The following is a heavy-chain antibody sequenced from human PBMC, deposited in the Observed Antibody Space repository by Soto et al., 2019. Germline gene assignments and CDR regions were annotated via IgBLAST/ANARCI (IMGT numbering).Heavy chain of an antibody. V-gene: IGHV3-11*06. J-gene: IGHJ4*02. Sequence: GGTLRLTCAASGCTFSDYYMSWIRQAPGKGLEWVSYISSSSSYTNYADSVKGRFTTSRDNAKNSLYLQMNSLTAESTAVYYCARDERSGSYYDYWGQGTLVTVSS. CDR2: ISSSSSYT. D-gene: IGHD1-26*01. CDR1: GCTFSDYY. CDR3: ARDERSGSYYDY.